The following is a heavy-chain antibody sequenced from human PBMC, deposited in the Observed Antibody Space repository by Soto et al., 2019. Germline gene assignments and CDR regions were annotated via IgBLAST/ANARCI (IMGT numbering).Heavy chain of an antibody. J-gene: IGHJ5*02. V-gene: IGHV1-18*01. Sequence: ASVKVSCKASGYTFTSYGISWVRQAPGQGLEWMGWISAYNGNTNYAQKLQGRVTMTTDTSTSTAYMELRSLRSDDTAVYYCARESDIVVVPAAMWLSPFDPWGQGTLVTVSS. D-gene: IGHD2-2*01. CDR2: ISAYNGNT. CDR3: ARESDIVVVPAAMWLSPFDP. CDR1: GYTFTSYG.